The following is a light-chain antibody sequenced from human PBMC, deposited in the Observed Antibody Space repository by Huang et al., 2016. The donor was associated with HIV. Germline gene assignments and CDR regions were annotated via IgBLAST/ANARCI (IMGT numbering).Light chain of an antibody. CDR2: SAS. CDR1: QSVSSN. CDR3: LQYSNWPYT. Sequence: EIVMTQSPATLSVSPGEGATLSCGASQSVSSNLAWYQQKPGQAPRRLMYSASTRATGFPARFSASGSGTEFTLTISSLQSEDFAVYYCLQYSNWPYTFGQGTKLEIK. V-gene: IGKV3-15*01. J-gene: IGKJ2*01.